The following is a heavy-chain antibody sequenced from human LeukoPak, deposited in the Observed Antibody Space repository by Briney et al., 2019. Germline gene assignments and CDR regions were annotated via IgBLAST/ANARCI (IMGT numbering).Heavy chain of an antibody. D-gene: IGHD4-17*01. V-gene: IGHV4-61*01. CDR2: IYYSGST. CDR1: GGSISSGSYY. CDR3: AREPDYGDAFDY. J-gene: IGHJ4*02. Sequence: SETLSLTCTVSGGSISSGSYYWSWIRQPPGKGLEWIGYIYYSGSTNYNPSLKSRVTISVDTSKNQFSLKLSSVTAADTAAYYCAREPDYGDAFDYWGQGTLVTVSS.